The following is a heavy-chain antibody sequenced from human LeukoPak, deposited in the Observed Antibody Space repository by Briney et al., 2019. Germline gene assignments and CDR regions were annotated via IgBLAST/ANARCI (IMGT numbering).Heavy chain of an antibody. J-gene: IGHJ3*02. V-gene: IGHV3-33*01. CDR3: AREKYYYDSSGYLGDAFDI. D-gene: IGHD3-22*01. CDR2: IWYEGSNK. Sequence: PGRSLRLSCAASGFTFSSYGMHGVRQAPGKGLEWGAVIWYEGSNKYYADSVKGRFTISRDNSKNTLYLQMNSLRAEDTAVYYCAREKYYYDSSGYLGDAFDIWGQGTMVTVSS. CDR1: GFTFSSYG.